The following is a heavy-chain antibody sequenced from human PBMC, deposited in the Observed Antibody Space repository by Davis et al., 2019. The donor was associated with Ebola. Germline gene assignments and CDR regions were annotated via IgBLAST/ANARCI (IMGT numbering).Heavy chain of an antibody. Sequence: GESLKISCAASGFTFSSYAMHWVRQAPGKGLEWVSAISGSGGSTYYADSVKGRFTISRDNSKNTLYLQMNSLRAEDTAVYYCAKSPGWSYYFDYWGQGTLVTVSS. CDR1: GFTFSSYA. J-gene: IGHJ4*02. D-gene: IGHD6-19*01. CDR3: AKSPGWSYYFDY. V-gene: IGHV3-23*01. CDR2: ISGSGGST.